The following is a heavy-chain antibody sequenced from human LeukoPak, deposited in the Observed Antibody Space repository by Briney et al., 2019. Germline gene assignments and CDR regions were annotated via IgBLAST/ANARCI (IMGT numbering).Heavy chain of an antibody. V-gene: IGHV3-30*03. D-gene: IGHD2-2*01. J-gene: IGHJ4*02. CDR1: GFTFSSYN. Sequence: GGSLRLSCAASGFTFSSYNFHWLRQAPGKGLEWLTVISYDGSYTSYGASVKGRFTVSRDNSQNPLYLQMNGLRAEDTALYYCARDHSAMPSYWGQGTLVTVSS. CDR3: ARDHSAMPSY. CDR2: ISYDGSYT.